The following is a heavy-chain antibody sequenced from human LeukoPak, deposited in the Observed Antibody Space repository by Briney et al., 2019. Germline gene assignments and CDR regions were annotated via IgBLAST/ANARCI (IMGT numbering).Heavy chain of an antibody. Sequence: PSETLSLTCTVSGGSISSYHWSWIRQPPGKGLEWIGYIYYSGSTNYNPSLESRITISVDTSKNQFSLNLSSVTAADTAVYYCARDGSYYDSSGPDWGQGTLVTVSS. CDR1: GGSISSYH. CDR2: IYYSGST. CDR3: ARDGSYYDSSGPD. D-gene: IGHD3-22*01. V-gene: IGHV4-59*12. J-gene: IGHJ4*02.